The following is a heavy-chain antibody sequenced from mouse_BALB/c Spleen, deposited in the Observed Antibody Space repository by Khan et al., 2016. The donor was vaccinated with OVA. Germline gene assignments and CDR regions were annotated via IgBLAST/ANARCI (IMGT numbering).Heavy chain of an antibody. CDR2: ISWDDDK. Sequence: QVTLKESGPGILQPSQTLSLTCSFSGFSLSTSGMGVSWIRQPSGKGLEWLAHISWDDDKRYNPSLKSRLTVSKDTSRNQLFLKVTSVDTADTATYYCARSPYGNYDWYFDVWGAGTTVTVSS. CDR3: ARSPYGNYDWYFDV. D-gene: IGHD2-1*01. V-gene: IGHV8-12*01. CDR1: GFSLSTSGMG. J-gene: IGHJ1*01.